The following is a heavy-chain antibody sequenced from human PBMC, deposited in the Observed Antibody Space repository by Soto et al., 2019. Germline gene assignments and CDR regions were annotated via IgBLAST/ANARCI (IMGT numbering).Heavy chain of an antibody. D-gene: IGHD5-12*01. CDR2: INPSGGST. J-gene: IGHJ5*02. CDR1: GYTFTSYY. CDR3: ASSSRDGYNPPNWFDP. V-gene: IGHV1-46*01. Sequence: ASVKVSCKASGYTFTSYYKHWERQAPGQGLEWMGIINPSGGSTSYAQKFQGRVTMTRDASTSTVYMELSSLRSEDTAVYYCASSSRDGYNPPNWFDPWGQGTLVTVSS.